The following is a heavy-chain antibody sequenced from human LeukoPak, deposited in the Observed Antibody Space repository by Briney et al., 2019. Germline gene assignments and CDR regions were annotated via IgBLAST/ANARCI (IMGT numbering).Heavy chain of an antibody. D-gene: IGHD6-19*01. CDR3: AIARSWLETYYFDY. V-gene: IGHV3-23*01. Sequence: QPGRSLRLSCAASGFTFSSYAMSWVRQAPGKGLEWVSAISGSGGSTYYADSVKGRFTISRDNSKNTLYLQMNSLRAEDTAVYYCAIARSWLETYYFDYWGQGTLVTVSS. J-gene: IGHJ4*02. CDR2: ISGSGGST. CDR1: GFTFSSYA.